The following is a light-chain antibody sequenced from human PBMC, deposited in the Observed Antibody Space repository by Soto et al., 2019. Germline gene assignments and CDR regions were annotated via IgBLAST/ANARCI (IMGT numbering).Light chain of an antibody. CDR1: SSNIGSKT. Sequence: QSVLTQPPSASGTPGQMVTISCSGGSSNIGSKTLNWYHQLRGTAPKLLIYSNYQLPSWVRYLFSVSKSGTSASLAISLLXSEDEAAYYGSSWDASLNGYVFGTGTKVTVL. V-gene: IGLV1-44*01. J-gene: IGLJ1*01. CDR3: SSWDASLNGYV. CDR2: SNY.